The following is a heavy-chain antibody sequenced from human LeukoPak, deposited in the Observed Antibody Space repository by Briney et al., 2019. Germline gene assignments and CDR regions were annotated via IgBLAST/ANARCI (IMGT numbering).Heavy chain of an antibody. V-gene: IGHV3-74*01. CDR2: INSDGRTT. J-gene: IGHJ4*02. Sequence: GGSLRLSCAASGFIFSSFWMHWVRHVPGKGLVWVSHINSDGRTTDYADSVRGRFTISRDNAKNTLYLQMNRLTVEDTAVYYCGRGMRDYYGLDYWGQGFLVTVSS. D-gene: IGHD3-10*01. CDR3: GRGMRDYYGLDY. CDR1: GFIFSSFW.